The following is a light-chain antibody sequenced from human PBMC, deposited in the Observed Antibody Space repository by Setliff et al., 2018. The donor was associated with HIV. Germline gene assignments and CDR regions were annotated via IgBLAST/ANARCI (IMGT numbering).Light chain of an antibody. V-gene: IGLV2-14*01. Sequence: QSALTQPASVSGSPGQSITISCTGTSSDFGSYDYVSWYQHQPGKVPKLMIYEVSNRPSGVSDRFSGSKSGNTASLTISGLQTEDEADYYCSSFTSSSSYVFGTGTKVTVL. J-gene: IGLJ1*01. CDR2: EVS. CDR3: SSFTSSSSYV. CDR1: SSDFGSYDY.